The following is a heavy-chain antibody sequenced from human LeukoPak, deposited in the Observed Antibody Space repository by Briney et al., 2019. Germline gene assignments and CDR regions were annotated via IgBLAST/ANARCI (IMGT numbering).Heavy chain of an antibody. Sequence: SETLSLTCTVSGGSISSYYWSWIRRPPGKGLEWIGYIYYSGSTNYNPSLKSRVTISVDTSKNQFSLKLSSVTAADTAVYYCARGAPWYDFWSGYPASYYYYYGMDVWGQGTTVTVSS. V-gene: IGHV4-59*01. D-gene: IGHD3-3*01. CDR3: ARGAPWYDFWSGYPASYYYYYGMDV. CDR2: IYYSGST. J-gene: IGHJ6*02. CDR1: GGSISSYY.